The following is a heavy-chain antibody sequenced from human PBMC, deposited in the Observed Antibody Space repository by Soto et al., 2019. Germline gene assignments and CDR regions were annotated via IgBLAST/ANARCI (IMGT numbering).Heavy chain of an antibody. CDR1: SGSISSSNW. D-gene: IGHD6-13*01. Sequence: QVQLQESGPGLVKPSGTLSLTCAVSSGSISSSNWWSWVRQPPGKGLEWIGEIYHSGSTNYNPSLKGRVTISVDKSKNQFSLKLSSVTAADTAVYYCARLGPYSKVVRYFDYWGQGTLVTVSS. V-gene: IGHV4-4*02. CDR3: ARLGPYSKVVRYFDY. J-gene: IGHJ4*02. CDR2: IYHSGST.